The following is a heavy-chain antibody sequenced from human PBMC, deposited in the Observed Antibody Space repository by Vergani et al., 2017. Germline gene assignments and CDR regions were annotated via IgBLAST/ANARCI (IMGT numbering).Heavy chain of an antibody. D-gene: IGHD1-1*01. J-gene: IGHJ4*02. Sequence: QLQLQESGSGLVKPSQTLSPTCAVPGGPISSGGYSWSWIRQPPGKGLEWIGYIYHSGSTYYNPSLKSRVTISVDRSKNQFSLKLSSVTAADTAVYYCARKNYNWNVHDYWGQGTLVTVSS. CDR1: GGPISSGGYS. CDR2: IYHSGST. V-gene: IGHV4-30-2*01. CDR3: ARKNYNWNVHDY.